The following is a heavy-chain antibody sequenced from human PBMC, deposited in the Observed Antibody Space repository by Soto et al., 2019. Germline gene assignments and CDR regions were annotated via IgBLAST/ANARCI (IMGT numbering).Heavy chain of an antibody. J-gene: IGHJ6*02. CDR2: IAYDGSIE. CDR1: GFTFSSYV. V-gene: IGHV3-30*18. D-gene: IGHD3-10*01. CDR3: AKASMANYYFFSLGV. Sequence: GGSLRLSCAASGFTFSSYVMHWVRQAPGKGLEWVAVIAYDGSIEYYADSVKGRFAISRDNSKNTLYLQINSLRAEDAAVYYCAKASMANYYFFSLGVWGQGNTVTVSS.